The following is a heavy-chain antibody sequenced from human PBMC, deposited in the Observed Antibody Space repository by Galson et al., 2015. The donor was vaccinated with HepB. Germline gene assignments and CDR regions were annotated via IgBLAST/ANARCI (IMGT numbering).Heavy chain of an antibody. CDR1: GYTFTSYG. Sequence: SVKVSCKASGYTFTSYGISWVRQAPGQGLEWMGWISAYNGNTNYAQKLQGRVTMTTDTSTSTAYMELRSLRSDDTAVYYCARDRMGSGSYYQGGMNWGQGTLVTVSS. J-gene: IGHJ4*02. CDR2: ISAYNGNT. CDR3: ARDRMGSGSYYQGGMN. D-gene: IGHD3-10*01. V-gene: IGHV1-18*01.